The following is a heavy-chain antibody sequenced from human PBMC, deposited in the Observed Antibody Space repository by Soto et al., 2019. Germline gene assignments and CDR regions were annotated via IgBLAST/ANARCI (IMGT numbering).Heavy chain of an antibody. CDR3: AGADTAPDY. D-gene: IGHD5-18*01. CDR1: GFTFSSYE. V-gene: IGHV3-48*03. J-gene: IGHJ4*02. CDR2: ISSGSTI. Sequence: AGGSLRLSCAASGFTFSSYEMNWVRQAPGKGLEWVSYISSGSTIYYADSVKGRFTISRDNAKNSLYLQMNSLRAEDTAVYYCAGADTAPDYWGQGTLVTVS.